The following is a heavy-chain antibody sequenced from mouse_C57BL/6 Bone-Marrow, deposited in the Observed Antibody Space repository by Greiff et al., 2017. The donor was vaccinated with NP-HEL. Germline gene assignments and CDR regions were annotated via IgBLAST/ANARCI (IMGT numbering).Heavy chain of an antibody. Sequence: VHLVESGAELVRPGASVTLSCKASGYTFTDYEMHWVKQTPVHGLEWIGAIDPETGGTAYNQKFKGKAILTADKSSSTAYMELRSLTSEDSAVYYCTRSLYGSSYDWYFDVWGTGTTVTVSS. V-gene: IGHV1-15*01. J-gene: IGHJ1*03. CDR2: IDPETGGT. CDR1: GYTFTDYE. D-gene: IGHD1-1*01. CDR3: TRSLYGSSYDWYFDV.